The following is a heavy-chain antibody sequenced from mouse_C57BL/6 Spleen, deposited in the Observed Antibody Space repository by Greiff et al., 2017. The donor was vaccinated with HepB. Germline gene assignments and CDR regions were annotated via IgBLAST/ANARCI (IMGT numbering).Heavy chain of an antibody. J-gene: IGHJ2*01. Sequence: QVQLKESGPGLVQPSQSLSITCTVSGFSLTSYGVHWVRQSPGKGLEWLGVIWSGGSTDYNAAFISRLSISKDNSKSQVFFKMNSLQADDTAIDYCARNDYFDYWGQGTTLTVSS. CDR2: IWSGGST. CDR1: GFSLTSYG. CDR3: ARNDYFDY. V-gene: IGHV2-2*01.